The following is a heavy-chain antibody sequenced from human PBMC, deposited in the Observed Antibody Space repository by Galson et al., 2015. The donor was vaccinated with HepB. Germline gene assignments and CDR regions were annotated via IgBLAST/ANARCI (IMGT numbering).Heavy chain of an antibody. CDR1: GGTFSSYA. V-gene: IGHV1-69*04. D-gene: IGHD3-3*01. J-gene: IGHJ4*02. CDR3: ARGTGVVGRKYYFDY. Sequence: SVKVSCKASGGTFSSYAISWVRQAPGQGLEWMGRIIPILGIANYAQKFQGSVTITADKSTSTAYMELSSLRSEDTAVYYCARGTGVVGRKYYFDYWGQGTLVTVSS. CDR2: IIPILGIA.